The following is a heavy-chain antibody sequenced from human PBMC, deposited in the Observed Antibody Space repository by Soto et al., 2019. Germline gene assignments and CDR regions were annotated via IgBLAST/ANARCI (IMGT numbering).Heavy chain of an antibody. CDR1: GGSISSSSYF. D-gene: IGHD2-15*01. CDR2: IYYSGST. CDR3: ARERPGGARLDP. V-gene: IGHV4-30-4*08. Sequence: SETLSLTCTVSGGSISSSSYFWGWIRQPPGKGLEWIGYIYYSGSTYYNPSLKSRVTISVDTSKNQFSLKLSSVTAADTAVYYCARERPGGARLDPWGQGTLVTVSS. J-gene: IGHJ5*02.